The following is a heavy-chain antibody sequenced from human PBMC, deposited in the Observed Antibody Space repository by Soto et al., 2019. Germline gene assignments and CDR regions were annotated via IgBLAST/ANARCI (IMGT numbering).Heavy chain of an antibody. CDR1: GDSFSAYY. D-gene: IGHD5-12*01. Sequence: QVQLVQSGAEVKKPGASVKVSCKTSGDSFSAYYLHWVRQAPGQGLEWLGGINPNGGATKYAQKFRGRVAMNRDTSIRTAYLELTSLRSDDTAIYYGARESGGATATLDYYYFYMDVWGKGTTVTVSS. J-gene: IGHJ6*03. CDR2: INPNGGAT. V-gene: IGHV1-2*02. CDR3: ARESGGATATLDYYYFYMDV.